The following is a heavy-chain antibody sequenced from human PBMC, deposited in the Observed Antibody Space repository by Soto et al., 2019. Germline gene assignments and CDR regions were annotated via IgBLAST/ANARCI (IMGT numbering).Heavy chain of an antibody. CDR2: IYTGGST. CDR1: GFTVSSNS. J-gene: IGHJ5*02. CDR3: VRSLPLGVTAWWWFDP. D-gene: IGHD2-21*02. Sequence: PGGSLRLSCAASGFTVSSNSMSWVRQAAGKGLEWLSVIYTGGSTDYAASVKGRFTVSRDNSKNIVYFQMNSLRAEDTAVYYCVRSLPLGVTAWWWFDPWGKGTLVTVSS. V-gene: IGHV3-53*01.